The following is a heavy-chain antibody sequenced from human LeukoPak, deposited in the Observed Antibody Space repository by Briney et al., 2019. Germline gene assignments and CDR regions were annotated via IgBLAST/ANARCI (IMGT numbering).Heavy chain of an antibody. J-gene: IGHJ4*02. CDR2: MYYSGGT. CDR1: GASISGYY. D-gene: IGHD7-27*01. CDR3: AGTGLFFDY. V-gene: IGHV4-59*01. Sequence: SETLSLTCRVSGASISGYYWGWIRQPPGKGLEWIGHMYYSGGTTYNPSLKSRVSISLDTSKKHFPLKLSSVTAADTAVYYCAGTGLFFDYWSQGTLVTVSS.